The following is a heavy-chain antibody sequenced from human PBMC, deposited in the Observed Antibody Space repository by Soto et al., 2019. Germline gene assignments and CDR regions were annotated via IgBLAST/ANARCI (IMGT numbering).Heavy chain of an antibody. CDR3: AKDKDGDRLDY. J-gene: IGHJ4*02. CDR1: GFTFDDYA. V-gene: IGHV3-9*01. CDR2: ISWNSGSI. Sequence: GGSLRLSCAASGFTFDDYAMHWVRQAPGKGLEWVSGISWNSGSIGYADSVKGRFTISRDNAKNSLYLQMNSLRAEDTALYYCAKDKDGDRLDYWGQGTLVTVSS. D-gene: IGHD4-17*01.